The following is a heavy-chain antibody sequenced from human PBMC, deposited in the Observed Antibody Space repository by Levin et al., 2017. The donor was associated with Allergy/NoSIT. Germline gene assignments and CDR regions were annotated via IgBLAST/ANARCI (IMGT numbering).Heavy chain of an antibody. Sequence: LRLSCTVSGGLSSGNYYWSWIRQHPGKGLEWLGYIYYSGSTYYNPSLKGRLTMSVDTSKHQFSLRLNSVTAADTAVYYCAKSGNHWYFDLWGRGSLVTVSS. V-gene: IGHV4-31*03. J-gene: IGHJ2*01. CDR3: AKSGNHWYFDL. D-gene: IGHD1-14*01. CDR1: GGLSSGNYY. CDR2: IYYSGST.